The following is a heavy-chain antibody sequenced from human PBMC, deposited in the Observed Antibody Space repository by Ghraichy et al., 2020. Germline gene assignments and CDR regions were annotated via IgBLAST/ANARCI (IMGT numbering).Heavy chain of an antibody. J-gene: IGHJ4*02. D-gene: IGHD1-1*01. CDR2: IKQDGSEK. CDR3: ARDRYREGFDF. V-gene: IGHV3-7*01. Sequence: GGSLRLSCAASGFTFGTYWMSWVRQSPGKGLEWVANIKQDGSEKYYVDSVKGRFTISRDNAKNSLYLEMDSLRVEDTAVYYCARDRYREGFDFWGQGTLVTVSS. CDR1: GFTFGTYW.